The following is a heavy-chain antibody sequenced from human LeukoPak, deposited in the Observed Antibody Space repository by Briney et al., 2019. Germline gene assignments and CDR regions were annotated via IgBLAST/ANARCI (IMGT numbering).Heavy chain of an antibody. D-gene: IGHD6-19*01. CDR1: GFTFSDYY. Sequence: PGGSLRLSCAASGFTFSDYYMSWIRQAPGKGLEWVSYISSSSSYTNYADSVKGRFTISRDNAKNSLYLQMNSLRAEDTAVYYRARTDSSLDAFDIWGQGTMVTVSS. CDR3: ARTDSSLDAFDI. V-gene: IGHV3-11*06. J-gene: IGHJ3*02. CDR2: ISSSSSYT.